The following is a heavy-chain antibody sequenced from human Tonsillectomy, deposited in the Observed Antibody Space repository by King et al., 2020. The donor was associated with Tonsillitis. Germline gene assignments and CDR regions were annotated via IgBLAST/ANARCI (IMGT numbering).Heavy chain of an antibody. Sequence: MQLQESGPGLVKPSQTLSLTCTVSGGSISSGSYYWSWIRQPAGKGLEWIGRIHTSGSTNYNPSLKSRVTMSVDTSKKQVSLKLTSVTAADTAVYYCARDAPPRYNWNWGLFEVWGQGTMVIVSS. CDR3: ARDAPPRYNWNWGLFEV. CDR2: IHTSGST. CDR1: GGSISSGSYY. D-gene: IGHD1-7*01. J-gene: IGHJ3*01. V-gene: IGHV4-61*02.